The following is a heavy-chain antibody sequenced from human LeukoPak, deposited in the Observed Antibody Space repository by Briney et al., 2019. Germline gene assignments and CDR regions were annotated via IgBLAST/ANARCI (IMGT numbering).Heavy chain of an antibody. D-gene: IGHD4-17*01. CDR3: ARDLSQMTTVTTPLGY. CDR2: INPSGGST. CDR1: GYTFTSYY. V-gene: IGHV1-46*01. Sequence: ASVKVSCKASGYTFTSYYMHWVRQAPGQGLEWMGIINPSGGSTSYAQKFQGRVTMTRDTSTSTVYMEPSSLRSEDTAVYYCARDLSQMTTVTTPLGYWGQGTLVTVSS. J-gene: IGHJ4*02.